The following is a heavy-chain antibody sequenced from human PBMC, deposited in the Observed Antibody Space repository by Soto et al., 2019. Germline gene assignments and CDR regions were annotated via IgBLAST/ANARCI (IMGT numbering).Heavy chain of an antibody. CDR2: ISYDGSNK. CDR3: AKDFVFLGSGWLGVFDY. CDR1: GFTFSSYG. V-gene: IGHV3-30*18. D-gene: IGHD6-19*01. J-gene: IGHJ4*02. Sequence: PGGSLRLSCAASGFTFSSYGMHWARQAPGKGLEWVAVISYDGSNKYYADSVKGRFTISRDNSKNTLYLQMNSLRAEDTAVYYCAKDFVFLGSGWLGVFDYWGQGTLVTVSS.